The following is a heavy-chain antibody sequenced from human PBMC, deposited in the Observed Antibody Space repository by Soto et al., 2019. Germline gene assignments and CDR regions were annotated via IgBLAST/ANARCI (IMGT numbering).Heavy chain of an antibody. J-gene: IGHJ4*02. V-gene: IGHV3-30*04. Sequence: QVQLVESGGGVVQSGRSLRLSCAASGFSFSTYAMHWVRQAPGRGLAGVALISYDGRNKYYADSEQGRFTISRDNSKNTVYVELNSRKIDHKAVYYGAISLTGAVAVTDHWGQGTLVTVSS. CDR1: GFSFSTYA. CDR2: ISYDGRNK. CDR3: AISLTGAVAVTDH. D-gene: IGHD6-19*01.